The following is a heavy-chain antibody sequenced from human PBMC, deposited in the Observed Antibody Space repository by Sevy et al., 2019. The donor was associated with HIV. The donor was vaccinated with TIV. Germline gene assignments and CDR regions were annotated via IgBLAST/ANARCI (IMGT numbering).Heavy chain of an antibody. CDR1: GGSISGNTYY. Sequence: SETLSLTCTVSGGSISGNTYYWGWIRQPPGKGLEWIGNVYNGGSTYYNPSLKSRLTLWVDTSRNQFSLKLRSVTAADTAVYYCARLTNSGWYKIVYWGQGTLVTVSS. D-gene: IGHD6-19*01. J-gene: IGHJ4*02. CDR3: ARLTNSGWYKIVY. CDR2: VYNGGST. V-gene: IGHV4-39*01.